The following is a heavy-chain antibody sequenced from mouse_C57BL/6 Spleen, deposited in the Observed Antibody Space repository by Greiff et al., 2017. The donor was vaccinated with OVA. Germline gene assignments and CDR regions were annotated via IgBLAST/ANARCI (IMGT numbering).Heavy chain of an antibody. Sequence: QVQLQQSGAELVRPGSSVKLSCKASGYTFTSYWMDWVKQRPGQGLEWIGNIYPSDSETHYNQKFKGKATLTADKSSSTAYMQLSSLTSEDSAVYFCARPPPYGRSLWYFDVWGTGTTVTVAS. V-gene: IGHV1-61*01. J-gene: IGHJ1*03. CDR1: GYTFTSYW. CDR2: IYPSDSET. CDR3: ARPPPYGRSLWYFDV. D-gene: IGHD1-1*01.